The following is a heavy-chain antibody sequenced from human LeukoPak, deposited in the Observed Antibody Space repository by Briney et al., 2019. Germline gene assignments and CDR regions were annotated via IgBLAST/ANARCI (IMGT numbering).Heavy chain of an antibody. CDR1: GGTISSYA. J-gene: IGHJ5*02. D-gene: IGHD6-19*01. Sequence: GASVKVSCKASGGTISSYAISWVRQAPGQGLEWMGRINPNSGGTYSAQKFQGRVTMTRDTSISTAYMELSRLRFDDTAVYYCARAKGAVDHNWFDPWGQGTLVTVSS. CDR2: INPNSGGT. CDR3: ARAKGAVDHNWFDP. V-gene: IGHV1-2*06.